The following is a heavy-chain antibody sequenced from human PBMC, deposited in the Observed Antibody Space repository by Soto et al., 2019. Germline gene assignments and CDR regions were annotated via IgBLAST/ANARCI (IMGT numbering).Heavy chain of an antibody. D-gene: IGHD4-17*01. V-gene: IGHV3-7*01. CDR2: IKQDGSEK. CDR3: ARDSHDFGDNRYFDL. CDR1: GFTFSSYW. J-gene: IGHJ2*01. Sequence: EVQLVESGGGLVQPGGSLRLSCAASGFTFSSYWMSWVRQAPGKGLEWVANIKQDGSEKYYVYSVKGRFTISIDNAKNSLYLQMNSLRAEDTAVYYCARDSHDFGDNRYFDLWGRGTLVTVSS.